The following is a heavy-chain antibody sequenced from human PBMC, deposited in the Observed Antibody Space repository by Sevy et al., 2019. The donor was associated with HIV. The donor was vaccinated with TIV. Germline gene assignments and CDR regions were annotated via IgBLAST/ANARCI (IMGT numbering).Heavy chain of an antibody. D-gene: IGHD6-19*01. CDR1: GFTFSSYE. CDR2: ISWSGDNT. J-gene: IGHJ4*02. V-gene: IGHV3-43*01. CDR3: VKDAGVAGSGYYFDS. Sequence: GGSLRLSCAASGFTFSSYEMNWVRQGPRKALEWISLISWSGDNTYYADSVKGRFTISRDNTKNSLYLQMHSLTSDDTALYYCVKDAGVAGSGYYFDSWGQGTLVTVSS.